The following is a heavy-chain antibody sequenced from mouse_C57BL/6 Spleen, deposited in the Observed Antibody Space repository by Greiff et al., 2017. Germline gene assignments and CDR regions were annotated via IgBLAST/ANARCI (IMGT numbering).Heavy chain of an antibody. CDR2: IWSGGST. CDR3: ARKEGYDYGSYYAMAT. J-gene: IGHJ4*01. Sequence: QVQLQQSGPGLVQPSQSLSITCTVSGFSLTSYGVHWVRQSPGKGLEWLGVIWSGGSTDYNAAFISRLSISKDNSKSQVFFKMNSLQADDTAIYYGARKEGYDYGSYYAMATGVKEPQSPSPQ. D-gene: IGHD1-1*01. CDR1: GFSLTSYG. V-gene: IGHV2-2*01.